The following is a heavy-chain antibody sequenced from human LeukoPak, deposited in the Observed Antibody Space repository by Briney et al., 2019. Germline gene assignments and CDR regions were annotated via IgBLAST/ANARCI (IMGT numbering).Heavy chain of an antibody. D-gene: IGHD3-10*01. CDR3: ARVASLMVRGVIEAYYYMDV. CDR1: GYSFTSYW. CDR2: LYPNNSDA. Sequence: GESLKISSKGSGYSFTSYWIGWVRQIPGKGLEGIGILYPNNSDARYSASFQRQVIISDDKSISTAYVQWSSLKALDTAMYYCARVASLMVRGVIEAYYYMDVWGKGTTVTISS. J-gene: IGHJ6*03. V-gene: IGHV5-51*01.